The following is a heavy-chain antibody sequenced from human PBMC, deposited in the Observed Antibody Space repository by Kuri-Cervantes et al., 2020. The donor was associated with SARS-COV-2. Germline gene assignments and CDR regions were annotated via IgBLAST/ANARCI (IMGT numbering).Heavy chain of an antibody. CDR1: AFTISSYG. D-gene: IGHD1-1*01. CDR3: VRDGDHWNFDY. J-gene: IGHJ4*02. CDR2: IWFDGSYQ. V-gene: IGHV3-33*01. Sequence: GESLKISCEASAFTISSYGMHWVRQAPGKGLEWVAGIWFDGSYQYYGDSVKGRFTISRDTSKNMLFLQMNSLRAEDTAVYYCVRDGDHWNFDYWGQGTLVTVSS.